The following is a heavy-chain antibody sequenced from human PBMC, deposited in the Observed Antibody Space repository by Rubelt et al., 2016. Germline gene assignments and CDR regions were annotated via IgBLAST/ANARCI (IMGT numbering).Heavy chain of an antibody. Sequence: GESGGGLVQPGGSLRLSCAASGFTFSSYWMSWVRQAPGRGLEWVANIEQDGSEKYYVDSVKGRFTISRDNGKNSLYLQMNALRPEDTAFYYCAKDVIAAAGTQYHYYGMDVWGQGTTVTVSS. J-gene: IGHJ6*02. V-gene: IGHV3-7*05. CDR3: AKDVIAAAGTQYHYYGMDV. D-gene: IGHD6-13*01. CDR2: IEQDGSEK. CDR1: GFTFSSYW.